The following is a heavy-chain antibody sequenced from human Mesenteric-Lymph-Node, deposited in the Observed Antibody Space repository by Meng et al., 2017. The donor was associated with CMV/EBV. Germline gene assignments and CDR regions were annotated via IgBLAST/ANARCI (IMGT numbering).Heavy chain of an antibody. CDR3: ARGSFRRDLSDTKFDY. D-gene: IGHD2-8*01. Sequence: ASVKVSCKVSGYSLSEVSMYWVRQTHGKGLEWMGGFDQEEGEIIYAQKFQGRVTIIADKSTSTAYMELSSLTSEDTAVYYCARGSFRRDLSDTKFDYWGQGTLVTVSS. CDR2: FDQEEGEI. V-gene: IGHV1-24*01. CDR1: GYSLSEVS. J-gene: IGHJ4*02.